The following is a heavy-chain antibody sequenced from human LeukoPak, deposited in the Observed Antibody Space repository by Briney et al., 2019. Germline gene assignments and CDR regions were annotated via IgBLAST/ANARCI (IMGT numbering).Heavy chain of an antibody. V-gene: IGHV4-61*05. J-gene: IGHJ6*03. CDR2: IYYSGST. CDR1: VGSISSSSYY. D-gene: IGHD2-2*02. Sequence: SETLSLTCTVSVGSISSSSYYWGWIRQPPGRGLEWIGYIYYSGSTNYNPSLKSRVTISVDTSKNQFSLKLSSVTAADTAVYYCAQGRYCSSTSCYTHYYYMDVWGKGTTVTVSS. CDR3: AQGRYCSSTSCYTHYYYMDV.